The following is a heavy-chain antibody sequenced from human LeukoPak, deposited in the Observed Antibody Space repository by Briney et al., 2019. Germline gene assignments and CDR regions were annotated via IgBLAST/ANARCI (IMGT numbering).Heavy chain of an antibody. Sequence: ASVKVSCMASGYTFTSYGISWVRPAPGQGLEWVGWISAYNGNTNYAQKLQGRVTMTTDTSTSTAYMELRSLRSDDTAVYYCARDSGPAALYYFDYWGQGTLVTVSS. J-gene: IGHJ4*02. CDR3: ARDSGPAALYYFDY. CDR1: GYTFTSYG. V-gene: IGHV1-18*01. D-gene: IGHD2-2*01. CDR2: ISAYNGNT.